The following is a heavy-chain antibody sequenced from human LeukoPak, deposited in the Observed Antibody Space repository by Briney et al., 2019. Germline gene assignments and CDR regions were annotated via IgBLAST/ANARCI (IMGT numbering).Heavy chain of an antibody. CDR2: IHHSGST. Sequence: KPSETLSLTCIVSGYSISSGYYWGWIRQPPGKGLEWIGNIHHSGSTYNNPSLKSRVTISVDTSKNQFSLKLSSVTAADTAVYYCARGYGSGSYYYYYGMDVWGQGTTVTVSS. D-gene: IGHD3-10*01. CDR1: GYSISSGYY. J-gene: IGHJ6*02. V-gene: IGHV4-38-2*02. CDR3: ARGYGSGSYYYYYGMDV.